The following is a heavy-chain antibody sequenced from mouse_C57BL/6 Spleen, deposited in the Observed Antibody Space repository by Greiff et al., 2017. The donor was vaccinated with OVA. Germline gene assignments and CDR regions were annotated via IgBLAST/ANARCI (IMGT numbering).Heavy chain of an antibody. D-gene: IGHD1-2*01. Sequence: DVMLVESEGGLVQPGSSMKLSCTASGFTFSDYYMAWVRQVPEKGLEWVANINYDGSSTYYLDSLKSRFIISRDNAKNILYLQMSSLKSEDTATYYCARDGYAYWYFDVWGTGTTVTVSS. J-gene: IGHJ1*03. CDR3: ARDGYAYWYFDV. CDR2: INYDGSST. V-gene: IGHV5-16*01. CDR1: GFTFSDYY.